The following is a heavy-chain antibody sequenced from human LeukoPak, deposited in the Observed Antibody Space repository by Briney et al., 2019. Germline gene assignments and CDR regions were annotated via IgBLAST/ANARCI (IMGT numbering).Heavy chain of an antibody. CDR1: GFTFSTYR. D-gene: IGHD6-13*01. CDR2: ISGSSNTI. CDR3: AREYSSSWFSDY. Sequence: GGSLRLSCAASGFTFSTYRMNWVRQAPGKGLEWVSYISGSSNTIYYADPVKGRFTISRDNAKNSLYLHMNSLRDEDTAVYYCAREYSSSWFSDYWGQGTLVTVSS. J-gene: IGHJ4*02. V-gene: IGHV3-48*02.